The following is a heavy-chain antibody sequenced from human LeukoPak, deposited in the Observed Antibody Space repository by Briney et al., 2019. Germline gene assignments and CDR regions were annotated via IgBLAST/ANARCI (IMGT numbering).Heavy chain of an antibody. CDR2: ISHDGRNT. V-gene: IGHV3-30*04. CDR3: ARAVYTGGYGGFYFDY. J-gene: IGHJ4*02. CDR1: GFILNGWA. D-gene: IGHD1-26*01. Sequence: GGSLRLSCAASGFILNGWAMHWVRQAPGKGLEWVAHISHDGRNTCYADSVKGRFTISRDNSKNTLYLQMNGLRAEDTAIYYCARAVYTGGYGGFYFDYWGQGTLVTVSS.